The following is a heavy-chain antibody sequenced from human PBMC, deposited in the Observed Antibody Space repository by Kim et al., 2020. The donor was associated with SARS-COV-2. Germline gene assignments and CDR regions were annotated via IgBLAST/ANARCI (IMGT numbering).Heavy chain of an antibody. V-gene: IGHV3-7*01. J-gene: IGHJ5*02. Sequence: GGSLRLSCAASGFIVSNHWMTWVRQAPGKGLEWVASVKQDGRVKEYVDSVMGRFNISRDAAKHSVFLQMNSLIVEDTALYYCVRGDVAEDLWGQGTLVT. CDR2: VKQDGRVK. CDR1: GFIVSNHW. CDR3: VRGDVAEDL. D-gene: IGHD3-10*02.